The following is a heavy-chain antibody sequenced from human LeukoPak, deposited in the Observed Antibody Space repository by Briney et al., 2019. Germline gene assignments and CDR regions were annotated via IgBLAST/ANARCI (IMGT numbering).Heavy chain of an antibody. CDR3: VRGSALDI. CDR1: GDSVSSNSAG. Sequence: PSQTLSLTCAISGDSVSSNSAGWNWVRQSPSRGLEWLGRTYYRSRWFTDYALSVKSRITINPDTSRNQFSLQLNSVSPEDTAVYYCVRGSALDIWGQGTMVTVSS. J-gene: IGHJ3*02. V-gene: IGHV6-1*01. CDR2: TYYRSRWFT.